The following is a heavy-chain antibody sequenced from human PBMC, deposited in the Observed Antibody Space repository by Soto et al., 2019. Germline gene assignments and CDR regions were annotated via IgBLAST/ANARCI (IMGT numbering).Heavy chain of an antibody. CDR1: GFTFSDHY. V-gene: IGHV3-72*01. Sequence: EVQLVESGGNLVQPGGSLRLSCAASGFTFSDHYMDWVRQAPGKGLEWVGRTRDRASRYTTEYAASVKGRFTISRGDSTNSLYLQMNSLKTEDTAVYYCTRGGPRIRGVINAFDYWGQGALVIVSS. D-gene: IGHD3-10*01. J-gene: IGHJ4*02. CDR3: TRGGPRIRGVINAFDY. CDR2: TRDRASRYTT.